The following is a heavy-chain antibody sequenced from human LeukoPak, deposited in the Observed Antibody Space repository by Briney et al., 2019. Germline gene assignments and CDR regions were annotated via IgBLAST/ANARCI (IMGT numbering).Heavy chain of an antibody. J-gene: IGHJ3*02. CDR3: ARVLSVVDDAFDI. Sequence: GGSLRLSCAASGFTFSSYWMSWVRQAPGKGLELVANVKQDGSEKYYVDSVKGRLAISRDNAKNSLYLQMNSLRAEDTAVYYCARVLSVVDDAFDIRGQGTMVTVSS. D-gene: IGHD2-2*01. CDR2: VKQDGSEK. CDR1: GFTFSSYW. V-gene: IGHV3-7*01.